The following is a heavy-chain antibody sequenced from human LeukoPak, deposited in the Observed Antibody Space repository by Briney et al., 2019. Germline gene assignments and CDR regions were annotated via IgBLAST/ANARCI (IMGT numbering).Heavy chain of an antibody. V-gene: IGHV4-34*01. J-gene: IGHJ6*03. CDR1: GGSFSGYY. D-gene: IGHD6-13*01. CDR2: INHSGST. CDR3: ARDSGSSWYYYYYYMDV. Sequence: PSETLSLTCAVYGGSFSGYYWSWIRQPPGKGLEWIGEINHSGSTNYNPSLKSRVTISVDTSKNQFSLKLSSVTAADTAVYYCARDSGSSWYYYYYYMDVWGKGTTVTVSS.